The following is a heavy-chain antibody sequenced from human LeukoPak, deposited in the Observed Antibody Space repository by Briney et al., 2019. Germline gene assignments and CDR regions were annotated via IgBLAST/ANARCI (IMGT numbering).Heavy chain of an antibody. D-gene: IGHD3-22*01. CDR2: ISAYNGNT. V-gene: IGHV1-18*01. J-gene: IGHJ3*02. CDR1: GYTFTSYG. Sequence: ASVKVSCKASGYTFTSYGISWVRQAPGQGLEWMGWISAYNGNTNYAQKLQGRVTMTTDTSTSTAYMELRSLRSDDTAVYYCAITPIVVVITTFVGAFDIWGQGTMVTVSS. CDR3: AITPIVVVITTFVGAFDI.